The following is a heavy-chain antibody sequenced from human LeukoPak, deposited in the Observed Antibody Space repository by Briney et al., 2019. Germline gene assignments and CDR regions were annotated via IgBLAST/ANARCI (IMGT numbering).Heavy chain of an antibody. CDR3: ARSRRGPALIPYRWGSYWYYFDY. Sequence: PSETLSLTCTVSGGSISSYYWSWIRQPPGKGLEWIGYIYYSGSTNYNPSLKSRVTISVDTSKHQFSLKLSSVTAADTAVYYCARSRRGPALIPYRWGSYWYYFDYWGQGTLVTVSS. J-gene: IGHJ4*02. V-gene: IGHV4-59*01. CDR2: IYYSGST. CDR1: GGSISSYY. D-gene: IGHD3-10*01.